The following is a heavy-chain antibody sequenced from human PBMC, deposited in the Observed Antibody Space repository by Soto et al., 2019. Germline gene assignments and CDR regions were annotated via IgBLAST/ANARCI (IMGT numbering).Heavy chain of an antibody. CDR3: ASEVVVGQPRSLFAY. Sequence: SETRSLTCTVSGGLTSRGDYYWSWIRQPPGKGLEWIGYIYYSGSTYYNPSLKSRVTMSVDTSKNQFSLKLSSVTAADTAVYYCASEVVVGQPRSLFAYWSQRTPVPVSS. V-gene: IGHV4-30-4*01. J-gene: IGHJ4*01. CDR2: IYYSGST. CDR1: GGLTSRGDYY. D-gene: IGHD2-2*01.